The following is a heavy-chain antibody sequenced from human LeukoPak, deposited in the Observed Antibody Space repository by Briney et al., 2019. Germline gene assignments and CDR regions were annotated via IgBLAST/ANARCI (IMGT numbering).Heavy chain of an antibody. D-gene: IGHD2-15*01. CDR3: ARAACSGGSCPGGIDY. Sequence: GESLKISCKGSGYSLTSYWIGWVRQMPGKGLEWMGIIYPGDSDTRYSPSFQGQVTISADKSISTAYLQWSSLKASDTAMYYCARAACSGGSCPGGIDYWGQGTLVTVSS. J-gene: IGHJ4*02. CDR1: GYSLTSYW. V-gene: IGHV5-51*01. CDR2: IYPGDSDT.